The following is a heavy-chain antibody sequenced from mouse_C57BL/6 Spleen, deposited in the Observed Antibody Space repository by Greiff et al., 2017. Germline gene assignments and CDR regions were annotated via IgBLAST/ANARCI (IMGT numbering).Heavy chain of an antibody. CDR3: TRTDYDYGYFDY. V-gene: IGHV1-15*01. D-gene: IGHD2-4*01. J-gene: IGHJ2*01. Sequence: QVQLQQSGAELVRPGASVTLSCKASGYTFTDYEMHWVKQTPVHGLEWIGAIDPETGGTAYNQKFKGKAILTADKSSSTAYMELRSLTSEDSAVYYCTRTDYDYGYFDYWGQGTTLTVSS. CDR1: GYTFTDYE. CDR2: IDPETGGT.